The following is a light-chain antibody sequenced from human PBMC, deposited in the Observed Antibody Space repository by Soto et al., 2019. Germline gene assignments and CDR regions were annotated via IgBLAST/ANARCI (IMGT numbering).Light chain of an antibody. Sequence: EIVLTQSPANLSLSLGERATLSCRASQNINTYLVWYQQQPGQAPRLLIYDASKRAAGIPDRFSGSGSGTDFTLTISSLAPEDFALYYCQQRSSWPRAFGGGTKVEIK. CDR3: QQRSSWPRA. V-gene: IGKV3-11*01. CDR2: DAS. J-gene: IGKJ4*01. CDR1: QNINTY.